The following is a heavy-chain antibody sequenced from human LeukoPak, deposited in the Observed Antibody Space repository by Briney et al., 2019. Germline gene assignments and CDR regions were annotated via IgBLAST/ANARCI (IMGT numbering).Heavy chain of an antibody. V-gene: IGHV5-51*01. J-gene: IGHJ4*02. Sequence: GESLKISCKGSGYSLTSYWIGWVRQMPGKGLEWMGIIYPGDSDTRYSPSFQGQVTISADKSISTAYLQWSSLKASDTAMYYCARRYCSGGSCHTFDYWGQGTLVTVSS. CDR3: ARRYCSGGSCHTFDY. CDR2: IYPGDSDT. CDR1: GYSLTSYW. D-gene: IGHD2-15*01.